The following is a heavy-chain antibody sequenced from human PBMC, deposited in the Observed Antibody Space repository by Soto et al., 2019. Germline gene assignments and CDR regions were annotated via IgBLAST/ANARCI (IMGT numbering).Heavy chain of an antibody. D-gene: IGHD6-6*01. CDR2: VSGLGATT. J-gene: IGHJ4*02. Sequence: PGGSLRLSCAASGFTFNSYAIILVRQAPGKGLEWVSSVSGLGATTHHADSVQGRFTISRDNSRNTLYLQMNSLRAEDTAVYYCAKLSQYSSSYYFNSWGQGTLVTVSS. V-gene: IGHV3-23*01. CDR1: GFTFNSYA. CDR3: AKLSQYSSSYYFNS.